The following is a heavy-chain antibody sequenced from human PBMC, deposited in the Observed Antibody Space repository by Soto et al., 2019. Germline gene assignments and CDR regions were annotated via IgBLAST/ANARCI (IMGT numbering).Heavy chain of an antibody. Sequence: EVQMLESGGGLVQPGGSLRLSCSVSGFTFSAHAMSWVRQAPGKGLEWVSTVSATDGSTDYADSVKGRFTITRDNSKNTLYLHMSSLRLEDTAIYYCAKERFNGAFDIWGQGTMVPVSS. D-gene: IGHD2-8*01. V-gene: IGHV3-23*01. J-gene: IGHJ3*02. CDR1: GFTFSAHA. CDR3: AKERFNGAFDI. CDR2: VSATDGST.